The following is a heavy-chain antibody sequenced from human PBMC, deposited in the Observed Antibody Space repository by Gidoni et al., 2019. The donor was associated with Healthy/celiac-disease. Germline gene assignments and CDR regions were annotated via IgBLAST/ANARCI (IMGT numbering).Heavy chain of an antibody. CDR3: ARGKGMSYYYGMDV. CDR1: GGSISRGGYY. Sequence: QVQLQESGPGLVKPSQTLSLTCTVSGGSISRGGYYWSWIRQHPGKGLEWIGYIYYSGSTYYNPSLKSLVTISVDTSKNQFSLKLSSVTAADTAVYYCARGKGMSYYYGMDVWGQGTTVTVSS. D-gene: IGHD1-20*01. J-gene: IGHJ6*02. CDR2: IYYSGST. V-gene: IGHV4-31*01.